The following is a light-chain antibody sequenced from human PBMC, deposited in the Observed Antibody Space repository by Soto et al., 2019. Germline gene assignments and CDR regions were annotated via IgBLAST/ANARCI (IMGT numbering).Light chain of an antibody. CDR2: DVS. CDR1: SSDVGGYNY. Sequence: QSALTQPDSVSGSPGQSITISCTGTSSDVGGYNYVSWYQQHPGKAPKLIIYDVSNRPSGVSNRFSGSKSGNTASLTISGLQAEDEADYYCTSYTSSSTRVFGGGTKLTVL. J-gene: IGLJ2*01. CDR3: TSYTSSSTRV. V-gene: IGLV2-14*01.